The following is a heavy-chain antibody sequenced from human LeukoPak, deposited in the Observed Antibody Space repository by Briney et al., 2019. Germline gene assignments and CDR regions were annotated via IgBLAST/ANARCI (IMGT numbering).Heavy chain of an antibody. CDR1: GFTFSSYW. CDR2: IKQDGSEK. D-gene: IGHD3-10*01. J-gene: IGHJ4*02. CDR3: ARGPTPSFYYGSGSYYSLDY. Sequence: PGGSLRLSCAASGFTFSSYWMSWVRQAPGKGLEWVANIKQDGSEKYYVDSVKGRFTISRDNAKKSLYLQMNSLRAEDTAVYYCARGPTPSFYYGSGSYYSLDYWGQGTLVTVSS. V-gene: IGHV3-7*01.